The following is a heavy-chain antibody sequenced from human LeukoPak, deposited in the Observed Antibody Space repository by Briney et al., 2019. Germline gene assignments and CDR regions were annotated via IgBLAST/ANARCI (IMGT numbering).Heavy chain of an antibody. Sequence: ASVKVSCKGSGYIFPDYYIYWVRQAPGQGLEWMGRINPNNGGTNYAQKFQGRVTMTRDTSISTVYMELSRLRSDDTAVYYCARDGGYCSSGTVCYSRAEYYYYGMDVWGQGTTVTVSS. CDR2: INPNNGGT. D-gene: IGHD2-2*01. CDR3: ARDGGYCSSGTVCYSRAEYYYYGMDV. CDR1: GYIFPDYY. V-gene: IGHV1-2*06. J-gene: IGHJ6*02.